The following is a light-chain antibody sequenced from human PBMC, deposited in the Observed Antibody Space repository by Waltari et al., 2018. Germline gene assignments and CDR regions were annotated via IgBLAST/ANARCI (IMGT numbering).Light chain of an antibody. Sequence: QSALTQPPSASGSPGQSVTIPCTGTSSDVGRYNYVHWYQQHPGKAPKLMMYEVSKRPSGVPDRFSGSKSGNTASLTVSGLQAEDEADYYCSSYAGRNNIVLFGGGTKLTVL. CDR3: SSYAGRNNIVL. J-gene: IGLJ2*01. V-gene: IGLV2-8*01. CDR2: EVS. CDR1: SSDVGRYNY.